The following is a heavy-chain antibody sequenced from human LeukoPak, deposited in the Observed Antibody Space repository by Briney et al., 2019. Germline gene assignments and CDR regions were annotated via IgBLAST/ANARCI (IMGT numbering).Heavy chain of an antibody. CDR2: INHSGST. J-gene: IGHJ6*03. V-gene: IGHV4-34*01. CDR1: GGSFSGYY. Sequence: SETLSLTCAVYGGSFSGYYWSWIRQPPGKGLEWIGEINHSGSTNYNPSLKSRVTISVDTSKNQFSLKLSSVTAADTAVYYCARHMRGYSYGYYYYYMDVWGKGTTVTISS. CDR3: ARHMRGYSYGYYYYYMDV. D-gene: IGHD5-18*01.